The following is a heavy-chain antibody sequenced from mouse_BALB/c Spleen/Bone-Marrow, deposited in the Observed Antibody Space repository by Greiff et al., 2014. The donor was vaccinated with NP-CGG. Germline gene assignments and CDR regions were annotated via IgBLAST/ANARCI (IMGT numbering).Heavy chain of an antibody. CDR1: GYSFTGYY. J-gene: IGHJ2*01. CDR2: ISCYNGAS. V-gene: IGHV1S34*01. D-gene: IGHD1-1*02. Sequence: VVKTGASVKISCKASGYSFTGYYMHWIKQSHGKSLEWIGYISCYNGASGYNQKFKGKATFTVDTSSTIAYVQFNSLTSEDSAVYYCARRRGGTNYFDYWGQGTTLTVSS. CDR3: ARRRGGTNYFDY.